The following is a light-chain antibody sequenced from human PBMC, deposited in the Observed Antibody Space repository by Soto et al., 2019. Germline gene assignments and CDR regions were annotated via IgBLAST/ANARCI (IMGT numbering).Light chain of an antibody. CDR3: SSYTSSTNYV. J-gene: IGLJ1*01. V-gene: IGLV2-14*01. CDR2: EVS. Sequence: QSVLTQPASVSGSAGQSITISCTGTSIDIAPYNYVSWYQQHPGKAPKLIIYEVSYRPSGISNRFSGSKSGNTASLTISGLQAEDEADYYCSSYTSSTNYVFGTGTKVTVL. CDR1: SIDIAPYNY.